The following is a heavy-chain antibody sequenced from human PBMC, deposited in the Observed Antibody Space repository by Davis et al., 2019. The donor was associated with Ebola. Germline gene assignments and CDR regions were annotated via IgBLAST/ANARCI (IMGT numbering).Heavy chain of an antibody. V-gene: IGHV3-23*01. Sequence: GGSLRLSCAASGFTFSSYAMSWVRQAPGKGLEWVSAISGSGGSTYYADSVKGRFTISRDNSKNTLYLQMNSLRAEDTAVYYCAKDRFKHDYGGNSLGYWGQGTLVTVSS. D-gene: IGHD4-23*01. J-gene: IGHJ4*02. CDR3: AKDRFKHDYGGNSLGY. CDR2: ISGSGGST. CDR1: GFTFSSYA.